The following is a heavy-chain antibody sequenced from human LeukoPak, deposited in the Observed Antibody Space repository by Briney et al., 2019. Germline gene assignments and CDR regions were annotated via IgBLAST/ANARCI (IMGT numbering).Heavy chain of an antibody. CDR3: ARDIFDCSGGSCYHLLDY. CDR1: GGTFSSYA. CDR2: MIPILGIA. D-gene: IGHD2-15*01. J-gene: IGHJ4*02. Sequence: ASVKVSCKASGGTFSSYAISWVRQAPGQGLEWMGRMIPILGIANYAQKFQGRVTITADKSTSTAYMELSSLRSEDTAVYYCARDIFDCSGGSCYHLLDYWGQGTLVTVSS. V-gene: IGHV1-69*04.